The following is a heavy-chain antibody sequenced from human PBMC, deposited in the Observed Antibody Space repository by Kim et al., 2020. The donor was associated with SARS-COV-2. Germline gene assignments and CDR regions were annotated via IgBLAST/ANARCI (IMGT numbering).Heavy chain of an antibody. V-gene: IGHV3-23*01. D-gene: IGHD6-13*01. CDR1: GFTFSSYA. CDR2: ISGSGGST. CDR3: AVEIQIAAAGPINYGMDV. Sequence: GGSLRLSCAASGFTFSSYAMSWVRQAPGKGLEWVSAISGSGGSTYYADSVKGRFTISRDNSKNTLYLQMNSLRAEDTAVYYCAVEIQIAAAGPINYGMDVWGQGTTVTVSS. J-gene: IGHJ6*02.